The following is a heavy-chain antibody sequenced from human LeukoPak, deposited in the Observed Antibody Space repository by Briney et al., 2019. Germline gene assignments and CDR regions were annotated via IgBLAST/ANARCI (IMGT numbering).Heavy chain of an antibody. J-gene: IGHJ6*02. CDR3: ARRTGARASLHYYYYGMDV. D-gene: IGHD7-27*01. CDR1: GGSISSSSYY. CDR2: IYYSGST. Sequence: SETLSLTCTVSGGSISSSSYYWGWIRQPPGKGLEWIGSIYYSGSTYYNPSLKSRVTISVDTSKNQFSLKLSSVTAADTAVYYCARRTGARASLHYYYYGMDVWGQGTTVTVSS. V-gene: IGHV4-39*01.